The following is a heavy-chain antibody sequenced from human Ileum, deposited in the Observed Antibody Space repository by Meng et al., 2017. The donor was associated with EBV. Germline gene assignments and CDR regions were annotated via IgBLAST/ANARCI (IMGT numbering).Heavy chain of an antibody. D-gene: IGHD4-23*01. CDR3: ATDVGTVADH. Sequence: QVPRVQSGADVRKPGSSVQISCMASVGILKTFVFSWVRLAPGQGLEWMGRVTPVFTSTLYAKHFKDRVTITADESTNTAFMELKNLQSDDTAIDYCATDVGTVADHWGPGTLVTVSS. J-gene: IGHJ4*02. CDR1: VGILKTFV. CDR2: VTPVFTST. V-gene: IGHV1-69*01.